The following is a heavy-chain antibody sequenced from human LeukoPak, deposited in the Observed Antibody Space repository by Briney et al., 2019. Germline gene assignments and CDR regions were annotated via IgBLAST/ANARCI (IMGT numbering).Heavy chain of an antibody. D-gene: IGHD6-19*01. CDR2: IDPSDSYT. CDR1: GYSFTTYW. Sequence: GESLKISCKGSGYSFTTYWISWVRQMPGKVLEWMGRIDPSDSYTNYSPSFQGHVTISADKSITTAYLQWSSLKASDTAMYYCARIAVAGTGWFDPWGQGTLATVSS. V-gene: IGHV5-10-1*01. J-gene: IGHJ5*02. CDR3: ARIAVAGTGWFDP.